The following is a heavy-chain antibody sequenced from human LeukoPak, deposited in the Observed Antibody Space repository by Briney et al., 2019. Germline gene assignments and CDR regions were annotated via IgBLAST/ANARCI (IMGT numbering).Heavy chain of an antibody. Sequence: SETLSLTCAVYGGSFSGYYWSWIRQPPGKGLEWIGEINHSGGTNYNPSLKSRVTISVDTSKNQFSLKLSSVTAADTAVYYCASQYYDILTGYYPFDYWGQGTLVTVSS. CDR3: ASQYYDILTGYYPFDY. V-gene: IGHV4-34*01. CDR1: GGSFSGYY. CDR2: INHSGGT. J-gene: IGHJ4*02. D-gene: IGHD3-9*01.